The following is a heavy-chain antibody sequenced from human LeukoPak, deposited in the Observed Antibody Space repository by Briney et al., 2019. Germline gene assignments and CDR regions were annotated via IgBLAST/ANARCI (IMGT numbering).Heavy chain of an antibody. V-gene: IGHV4-59*01. CDR1: GGSISSYY. Sequence: PSETLSLTCTDSGGSISSYYWSWIRQPPRKGLEWIGYIYYSGSTNYNPSLKSRVTISVDTSKNQFSLKLSSVTAADTAVYYCARDSGSYQGGFDYWGQGTLVTVSS. D-gene: IGHD1-26*01. CDR2: IYYSGST. CDR3: ARDSGSYQGGFDY. J-gene: IGHJ4*02.